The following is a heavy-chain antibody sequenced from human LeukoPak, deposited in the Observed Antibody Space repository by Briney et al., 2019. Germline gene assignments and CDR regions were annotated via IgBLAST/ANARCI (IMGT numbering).Heavy chain of an antibody. Sequence: TPSETLSLTCTVSGASINSGSYYWSWIRQPAGKGLEFIGHFYSSGSTNYNPSLKSRVSISVDTSKNQFSLEVTSVTAADTAVYYCATDFGDSSGWYRFWGQGTLLAVSS. CDR2: FYSSGST. V-gene: IGHV4-61*09. CDR3: ATDFGDSSGWYRF. J-gene: IGHJ4*02. CDR1: GASINSGSYY. D-gene: IGHD6-19*01.